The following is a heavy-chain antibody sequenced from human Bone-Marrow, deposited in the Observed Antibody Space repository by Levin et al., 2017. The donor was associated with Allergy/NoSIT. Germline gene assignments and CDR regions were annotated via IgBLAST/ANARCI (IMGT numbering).Heavy chain of an antibody. V-gene: IGHV4-59*01. CDR1: GGSIRSYY. Sequence: SQTLSLTCSVSGGSIRSYYWSWIRQPPGKEPEWIGYIYYSGSTSYKSSLKSRATMSVDTSKNQFSLKLSSMTAADTAVYYCARGKDYWYFDLWGRGTLVTVSS. CDR3: ARGKDYWYFDL. D-gene: IGHD2-15*01. J-gene: IGHJ2*01. CDR2: IYYSGST.